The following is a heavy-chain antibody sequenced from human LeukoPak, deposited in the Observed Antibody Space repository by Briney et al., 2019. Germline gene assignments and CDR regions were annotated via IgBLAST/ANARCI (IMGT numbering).Heavy chain of an antibody. V-gene: IGHV3-30*04. CDR1: GFTFSSYA. Sequence: GGSLRLSCAASGFTFSSYAMHWVRQAPGKGLEWVAVISYDGSNKYYADSVEGRFTISRDNSKNTLYLQMNSLRAEDTAVYYCARDRGGFTMVRGVLDYWGQGTPVTVSS. CDR3: ARDRGGFTMVRGVLDY. J-gene: IGHJ4*02. CDR2: ISYDGSNK. D-gene: IGHD3-10*01.